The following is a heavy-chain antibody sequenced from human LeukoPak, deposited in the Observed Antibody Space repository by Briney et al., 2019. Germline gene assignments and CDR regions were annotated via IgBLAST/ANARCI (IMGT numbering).Heavy chain of an antibody. Sequence: GGSLRLSCVASGFNFDDYAMHWVRQAPGKGVEWVSGISWNNGSIQYAASVKGRFTISRDSAKKSLYLHMNSLRPEDTAFYYCAKDGEVLPAGEIDHWGQGTLVTVSS. CDR3: AKDGEVLPAGEIDH. D-gene: IGHD6-13*01. J-gene: IGHJ4*02. V-gene: IGHV3-9*01. CDR2: ISWNNGSI. CDR1: GFNFDDYA.